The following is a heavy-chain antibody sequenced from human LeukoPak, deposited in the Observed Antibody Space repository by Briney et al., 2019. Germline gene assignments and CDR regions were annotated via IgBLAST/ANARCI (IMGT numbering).Heavy chain of an antibody. CDR1: GYSFTSYW. CDR2: IYPGDSDT. D-gene: IGHD5/OR15-5a*01. J-gene: IGHJ6*02. V-gene: IGHV5-51*01. CDR3: ARLRALLRSCCGMDV. Sequence: TGESLKISCKGSGYSFTSYWIGWVRQMPGKGLEWMGIIYPGDSDTRYSPSFQGQVTIAADKSISTAYLELSRLRSDDTAVYYCARLRALLRSCCGMDVWGQGTTVTVSS.